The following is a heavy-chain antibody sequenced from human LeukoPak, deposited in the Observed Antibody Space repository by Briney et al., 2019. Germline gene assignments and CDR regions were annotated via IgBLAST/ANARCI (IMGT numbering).Heavy chain of an antibody. D-gene: IGHD3-22*01. Sequence: PGGSLRLSCAASGFTFSSYSLNWVRQAPGKGRDWVASISSSSSYIYYADSVKGRFTISRDNAKNSLYLQMNSLRSEDTAVYYCARMPANYDKSSGQPESDFWGQGTLVTVSS. CDR2: ISSSSSYI. V-gene: IGHV3-21*01. CDR1: GFTFSSYS. CDR3: ARMPANYDKSSGQPESDF. J-gene: IGHJ4*02.